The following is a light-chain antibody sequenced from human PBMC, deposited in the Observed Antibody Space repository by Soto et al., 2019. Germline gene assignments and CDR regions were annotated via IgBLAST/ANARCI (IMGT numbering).Light chain of an antibody. J-gene: IGKJ5*01. CDR3: QQYNSWPPIT. CDR2: DAS. Sequence: MTQSPCTLSASVVDGFTITCLASHCIVILLAWYHQKAVQAPRLLIYDASTRATGIPGRFSSGGSGTEFTLTISSLQSEDFVVYYCQQYNSWPPITFGQGTRLEIK. V-gene: IGKV3-15*01. CDR1: HCIVIL.